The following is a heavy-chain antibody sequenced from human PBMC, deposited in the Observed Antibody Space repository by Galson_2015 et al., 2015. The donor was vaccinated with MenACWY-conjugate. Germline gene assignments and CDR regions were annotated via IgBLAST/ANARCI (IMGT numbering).Heavy chain of an antibody. CDR1: GFTFSSYA. CDR2: ISGSGGST. Sequence: SLRLSCAASGFTFSSYAMSWVRQAPGKGLEWVSAISGSGGSTYYADSVKGRFTISRDNSKNTLYLQMNSLRAEGTAVYYCAKGSYYYGSGSYYGDHFDYWGQGTLVTVSS. V-gene: IGHV3-23*01. D-gene: IGHD3-10*01. J-gene: IGHJ4*02. CDR3: AKGSYYYGSGSYYGDHFDY.